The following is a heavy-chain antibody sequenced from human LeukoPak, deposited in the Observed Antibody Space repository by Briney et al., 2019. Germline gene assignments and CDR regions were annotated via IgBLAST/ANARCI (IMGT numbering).Heavy chain of an antibody. J-gene: IGHJ4*02. CDR3: ARVRWDRINYDSSGYYDY. CDR2: IYYSGST. V-gene: IGHV4-59*01. Sequence: SETLSLTCTVSGGSISSYYWSWIRQPPGKGLEWIGFIYYSGSTNYNPSLKSRVTISVDTSKNQFSLKLSSVTAADTAVYYCARVRWDRINYDSSGYYDYWGQGTLVTVSS. D-gene: IGHD3-22*01. CDR1: GGSISSYY.